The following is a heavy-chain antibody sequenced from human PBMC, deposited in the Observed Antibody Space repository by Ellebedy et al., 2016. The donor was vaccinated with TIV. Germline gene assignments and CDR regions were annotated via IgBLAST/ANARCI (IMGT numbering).Heavy chain of an antibody. CDR1: GFTFSSYS. CDR3: ARDQMATIPY. CDR2: ISSGSSSI. D-gene: IGHD5-24*01. Sequence: GGSLRLSCAASGFTFSSYSMNWVRQAPGKGLEWISYISSGSSSIYYADSVNGRFTISRDNAKNSLFLQMNSLRAEDTAVYYCARDQMATIPYWGQGTLVTVSS. J-gene: IGHJ4*02. V-gene: IGHV3-48*01.